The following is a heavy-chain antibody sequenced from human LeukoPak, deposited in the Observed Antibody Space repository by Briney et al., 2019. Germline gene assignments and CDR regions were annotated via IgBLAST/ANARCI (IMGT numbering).Heavy chain of an antibody. CDR1: GYTFTSYD. CDR2: MNPNSGNT. V-gene: IGHV1-8*01. CDR3: ARVGYYYYYMDV. Sequence: ASVKVSCXASGYTFTSYDINWVRQATGQGLEWMGWMNPNSGNTGYAQKFQGRVTMTRNTSISTAYMELSSLRSEDTAVYYCARVGYYYYYMDVWGKGTTVTVSS. J-gene: IGHJ6*03.